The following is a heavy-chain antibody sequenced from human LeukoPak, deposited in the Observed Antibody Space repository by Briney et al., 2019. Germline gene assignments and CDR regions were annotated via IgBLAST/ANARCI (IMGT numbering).Heavy chain of an antibody. D-gene: IGHD3-9*01. CDR3: ARDARGFDWLLYRNDAFDI. V-gene: IGHV3-21*01. J-gene: IGHJ3*02. Sequence: GGSLRLSCAASGFTFSSYSMNWVRQAPGKGLEWVSSISSSSSYIYYADSVKGRFTISRDNAKNSLYLQMNSLRAEDTAVYYCARDARGFDWLLYRNDAFDIWGQGTMVTVSS. CDR2: ISSSSSYI. CDR1: GFTFSSYS.